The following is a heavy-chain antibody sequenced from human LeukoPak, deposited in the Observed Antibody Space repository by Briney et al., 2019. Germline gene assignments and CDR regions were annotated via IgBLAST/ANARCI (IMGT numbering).Heavy chain of an antibody. V-gene: IGHV3-30-3*01. CDR1: GFTFSSYA. Sequence: TGGSLRLSCAASGFTFSSYAMHWVRQAPGKRLEWVAVISYDGSNKYYADSVKGRFTISRDNSKNTLYLQMNSLRAEDTAVYYCARASSWYLDYWGQGTLVTVSS. D-gene: IGHD6-13*01. CDR3: ARASSWYLDY. CDR2: ISYDGSNK. J-gene: IGHJ4*02.